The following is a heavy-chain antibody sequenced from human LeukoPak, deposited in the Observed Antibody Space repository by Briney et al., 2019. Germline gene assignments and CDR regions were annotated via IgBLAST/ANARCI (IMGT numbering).Heavy chain of an antibody. CDR1: GFSFSNYW. CDR2: ISYGGSNK. CDR3: ARGRAYGGFDY. J-gene: IGHJ4*02. V-gene: IGHV3-30-3*01. D-gene: IGHD4-23*01. Sequence: GGSLRLSCAASGFSFSNYWMGWVRQAPGKGLEWVAVISYGGSNKYYADPVKGRFTISRDNSKNTLYLQMNSLRAEDTAVYYCARGRAYGGFDYWGQGTLVTVSS.